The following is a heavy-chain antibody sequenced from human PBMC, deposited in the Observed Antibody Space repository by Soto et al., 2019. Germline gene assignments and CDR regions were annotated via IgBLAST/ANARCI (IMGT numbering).Heavy chain of an antibody. CDR2: ISYDGSNK. V-gene: IGHV3-30*18. CDR1: GFTLSSYG. CDR3: AKDQGPQMYSSSSMWYYYYGMDV. J-gene: IGHJ6*02. Sequence: PGGSLRISCAASGFTLSSYGMHWVRQAPGKGLEWVAVISYDGSNKYYADSVKGRFTISRDNSKNTLYLQMNSLRAEDTAVYYCAKDQGPQMYSSSSMWYYYYGMDVWGQGTTVTVSS. D-gene: IGHD6-6*01.